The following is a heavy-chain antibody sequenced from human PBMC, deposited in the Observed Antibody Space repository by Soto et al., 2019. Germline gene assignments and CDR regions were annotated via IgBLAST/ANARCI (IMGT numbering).Heavy chain of an antibody. J-gene: IGHJ4*02. V-gene: IGHV4-31*03. CDR3: ARIWSGYFRYFDY. CDR2: IYYSGST. D-gene: IGHD3-3*01. Sequence: PSETLSLTCTVSGGSISSGGYYWSWICQHPGKGLEWIGYIYYSGSTYYNPSLKSRVTISVDTSKNQFSLKLSSVTAADTAVYYCARIWSGYFRYFDYWGQGTLVTV. CDR1: GGSISSGGYY.